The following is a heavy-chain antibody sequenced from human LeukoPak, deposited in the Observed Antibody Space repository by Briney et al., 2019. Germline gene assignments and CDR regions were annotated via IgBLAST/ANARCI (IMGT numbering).Heavy chain of an antibody. CDR1: GGSISSSSYY. J-gene: IGHJ6*02. CDR3: ARDSTVEQWLVGYYYYGMDV. V-gene: IGHV4-39*02. D-gene: IGHD6-19*01. Sequence: PSETLSLTCTVSGGSISSSSYYWGWIRQPPGKGLEWIGSIYYSGSTYYNPSLKSRVTISVDTSKNQFSLKLSSVTAADTAVYYCARDSTVEQWLVGYYYYGMDVWGQGTTVTVSS. CDR2: IYYSGST.